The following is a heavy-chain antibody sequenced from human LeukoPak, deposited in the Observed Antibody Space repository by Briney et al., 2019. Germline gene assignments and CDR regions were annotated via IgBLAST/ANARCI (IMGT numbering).Heavy chain of an antibody. CDR1: GFTFNTYW. V-gene: IGHV3-7*01. J-gene: IGHJ4*02. CDR3: ARGKVHDY. Sequence: QPGGSLRLSCAASGFTFNTYWMSWVRQAPGKGLEWVANIKQDGSGEFCVDSVKGRFTFSRDNAKNSLYPQMNSLRAEDTAMYYCARGKVHDYWGQGTPVTVSS. CDR2: IKQDGSGE.